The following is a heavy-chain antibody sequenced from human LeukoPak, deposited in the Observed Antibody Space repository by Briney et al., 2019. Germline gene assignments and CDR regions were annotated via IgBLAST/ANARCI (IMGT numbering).Heavy chain of an antibody. CDR1: GFTFRSYA. CDR2: ISGSGGST. J-gene: IGHJ4*02. V-gene: IGHV3-23*01. CDR3: AKSKGASGWPGFDY. D-gene: IGHD6-19*01. Sequence: PGGSLRLSCAASGFTFRSYAMSWVRQAPGEGLEWVSGISGSGGSTYYADSVQGRFSISRDNSKNTLYLQMNSLRDEDTAVYYCAKSKGASGWPGFDYWGQGTLVTVSS.